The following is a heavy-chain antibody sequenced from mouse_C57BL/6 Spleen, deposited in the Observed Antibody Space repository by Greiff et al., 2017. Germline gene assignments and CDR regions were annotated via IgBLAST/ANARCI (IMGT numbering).Heavy chain of an antibody. Sequence: EVKLVESGGGLVKPGGSLKLSCAASGFTFSSYTMSWVRQTPEKGLEWVATISGGGGNTYYPDSVKGRFTISRDNAKNTLYLQMSSLRSEDAALYYSAGHQGYDRWYFGDWGTGTTVTVSS. CDR2: ISGGGGNT. D-gene: IGHD2-3*01. J-gene: IGHJ1*03. CDR1: GFTFSSYT. V-gene: IGHV5-9*01. CDR3: AGHQGYDRWYFGD.